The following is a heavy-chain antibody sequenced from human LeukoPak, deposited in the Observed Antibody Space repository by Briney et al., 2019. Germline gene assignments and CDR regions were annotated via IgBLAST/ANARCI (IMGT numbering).Heavy chain of an antibody. Sequence: GGSLRLSCAASGFTFSSYAMSWVRQAPGKGLDWVSAISGSGGSTYYADSVKGRFTISRDNSKNTLYLQMNSLRAEDTAVYYCAKESITMIVVVTSFDYWGQGTLVTVSS. D-gene: IGHD3-22*01. CDR1: GFTFSSYA. J-gene: IGHJ4*02. CDR2: ISGSGGST. V-gene: IGHV3-23*01. CDR3: AKESITMIVVVTSFDY.